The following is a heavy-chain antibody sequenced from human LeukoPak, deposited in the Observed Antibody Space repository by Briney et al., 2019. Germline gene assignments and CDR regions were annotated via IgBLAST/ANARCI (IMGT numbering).Heavy chain of an antibody. J-gene: IGHJ5*02. V-gene: IGHV3-15*01. CDR1: GFIFSNAW. D-gene: IGHD3-10*01. CDR3: TTDTDHITTLRGIMYH. Sequence: PGGSLRLSCAASGFIFSNAWMSWVRQAPGKGLEWVGRIKSKTDGGTTDYAAPVKGRFTISRDDSKNTLYLQMNSLRTEDTAVYYCTTDTDHITTLRGIMYHWGQGTLVTASS. CDR2: IKSKTDGGTT.